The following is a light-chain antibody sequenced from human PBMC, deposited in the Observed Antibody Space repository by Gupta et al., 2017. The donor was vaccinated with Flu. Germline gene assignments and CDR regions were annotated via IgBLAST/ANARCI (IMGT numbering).Light chain of an antibody. J-gene: IGKJ3*01. CDR3: MQALQAPFT. CDR2: LGS. V-gene: IGKV2-28*01. Sequence: DIVMTQSPLSLPVTPGEPASISCWSSQSLLHSNGYNYLDWYLQKPGQSPQLLIYLGSNRASGVPDRFGGSGSGTDFTLKISRVEAEDVGIYYCMQALQAPFTFGPGTKVDLK. CDR1: QSLLHSNGYNY.